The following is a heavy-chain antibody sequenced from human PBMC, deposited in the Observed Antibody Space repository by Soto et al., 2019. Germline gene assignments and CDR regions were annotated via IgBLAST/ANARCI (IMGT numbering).Heavy chain of an antibody. CDR2: ISASNGDT. D-gene: IGHD3-10*01. V-gene: IGHV1-18*01. Sequence: QVQLVQSGAEVKKPGASVKVSCKASGYTFSSHGITWLRQAPGQGLEWMGWISASNGDTNYAQRLQGRVTVTTDTSTTTSYLELRSLSSEDTAVSYCARMVRGSNIDYYYYMDVWGKGTTVTVSS. CDR3: ARMVRGSNIDYYYYMDV. CDR1: GYTFSSHG. J-gene: IGHJ6*03.